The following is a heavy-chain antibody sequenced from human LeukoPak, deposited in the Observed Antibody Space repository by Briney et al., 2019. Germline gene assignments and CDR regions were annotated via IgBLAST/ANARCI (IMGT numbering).Heavy chain of an antibody. V-gene: IGHV4-59*08. CDR1: GGSISSYY. J-gene: IGHJ5*01. CDR3: ARRGYSGYDWDS. D-gene: IGHD5-12*01. CDR2: IYYSGTT. Sequence: PSETLSLTCTVSGGSISSYYWSWIRQPPGKGLEWIWNIYYSGTTNYNPSLKSRVTISVDTSKNQFSLKLSSMSAADTAVYYCARRGYSGYDWDSWGQGTLVTVSS.